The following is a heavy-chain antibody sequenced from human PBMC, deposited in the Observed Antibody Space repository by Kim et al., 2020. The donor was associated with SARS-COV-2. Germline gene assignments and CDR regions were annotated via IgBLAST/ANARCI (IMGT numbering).Heavy chain of an antibody. V-gene: IGHV4-34*01. CDR1: GGSFSGYY. Sequence: SETLSLTCAVYGGSFSGYYWSWIRQPPGKGLEWIGEINHSGSTNYNPSLKSRVTISVDTSKNQFSLKLSSVTAADTAVYYCARDHRTMVRGVTNNSALDYWGQGTLVTVSS. J-gene: IGHJ4*02. CDR3: ARDHRTMVRGVTNNSALDY. CDR2: INHSGST. D-gene: IGHD3-10*01.